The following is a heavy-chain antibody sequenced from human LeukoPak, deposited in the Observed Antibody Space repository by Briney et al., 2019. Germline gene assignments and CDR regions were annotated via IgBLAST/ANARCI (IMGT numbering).Heavy chain of an antibody. J-gene: IGHJ4*02. Sequence: PGVSLRLSCASSGFTFSSYGMHWVRDAPGKGLEGVAVVWYDGSNKYYADSVKGRFTISRDNSKNTLYMQMNSLRAEDTAVYYCARAIVVVTAAITRGVFDYWGQGTLVTVSS. CDR3: ARAIVVVTAAITRGVFDY. D-gene: IGHD2-2*01. V-gene: IGHV3-33*01. CDR1: GFTFSSYG. CDR2: VWYDGSNK.